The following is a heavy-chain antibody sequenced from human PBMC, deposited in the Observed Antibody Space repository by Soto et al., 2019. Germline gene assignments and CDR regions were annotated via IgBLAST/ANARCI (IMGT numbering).Heavy chain of an antibody. CDR1: GFTFSSYA. CDR3: ARGCSSTSCYIGPNPYYYGMDV. J-gene: IGHJ6*02. CDR2: ISSNGGST. D-gene: IGHD2-2*02. Sequence: GGSLRLSCAASGFTFSSYAMHWVRQAPGKGLEYVSAISSNGGSTYYANSVKGRFTISRDNSKNTLYLQMGSLRAEDMAVYYCARGCSSTSCYIGPNPYYYGMDVWGQGTTVTVSS. V-gene: IGHV3-64*01.